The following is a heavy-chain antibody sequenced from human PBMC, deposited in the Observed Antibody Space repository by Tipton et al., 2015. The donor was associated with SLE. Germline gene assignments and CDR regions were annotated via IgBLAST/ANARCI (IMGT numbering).Heavy chain of an antibody. J-gene: IGHJ4*02. CDR1: GLTLSSNW. V-gene: IGHV3-74*01. D-gene: IGHD1-14*01. CDR3: ARYVQGGLDY. CDR2: ISADGSST. Sequence: GSLRLSCAASGLTLSSNWMHWVRQAPGKGLVWVARISADGSSTVYADSVKGRFTISRDNAKNTLYLQMDSLRVDDTAVYYCARYVQGGLDYWGQGTLVPVSS.